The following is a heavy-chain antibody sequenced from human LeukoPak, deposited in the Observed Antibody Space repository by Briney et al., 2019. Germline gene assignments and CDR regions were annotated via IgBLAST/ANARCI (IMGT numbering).Heavy chain of an antibody. J-gene: IGHJ6*03. Sequence: SETLSLTCTVSGGSISSYYWSWIRQPAGKGLEWIGRIYTSGSTNYNPSLKSRVTMSVDTSKNQFSLKLSSVTAADTAVYYCARDLAAAGHYYYYMDVWGKGTTVTASS. CDR2: IYTSGST. CDR1: GGSISSYY. D-gene: IGHD6-13*01. V-gene: IGHV4-4*07. CDR3: ARDLAAAGHYYYYMDV.